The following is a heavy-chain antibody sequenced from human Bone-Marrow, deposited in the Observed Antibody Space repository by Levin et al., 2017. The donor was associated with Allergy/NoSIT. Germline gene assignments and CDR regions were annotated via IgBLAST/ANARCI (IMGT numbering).Heavy chain of an antibody. V-gene: IGHV3-21*01. J-gene: IGHJ4*02. CDR3: ARSLWFGESGADY. CDR2: ISTSSSYI. Sequence: LSLTCAASGFPFNSYTMNWFRQAPGKGLEWVSSISTSSSYIYTSDALKGRFTISRDNARQSLSLQMNSLRAEDTAVYFCARSLWFGESGADYWGQGTLVTVSS. CDR1: GFPFNSYT. D-gene: IGHD3-10*01.